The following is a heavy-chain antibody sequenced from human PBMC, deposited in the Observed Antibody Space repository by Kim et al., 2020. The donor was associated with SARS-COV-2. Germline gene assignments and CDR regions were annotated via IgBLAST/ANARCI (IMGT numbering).Heavy chain of an antibody. D-gene: IGHD3-10*01. J-gene: IGHJ4*02. V-gene: IGHV4-59*01. CDR3: ARVRRMVRGAHIDY. CDR1: GGSISSYY. CDR2: IYYSGST. Sequence: SETLSLTCTVSGGSISSYYWSWIRQPPGKGLEWIGYIYYSGSTNYNPSLKSRVTISVDTSKNQFSLKLSSVTAADTAVYYCARVRRMVRGAHIDYWGQGTLVTVSS.